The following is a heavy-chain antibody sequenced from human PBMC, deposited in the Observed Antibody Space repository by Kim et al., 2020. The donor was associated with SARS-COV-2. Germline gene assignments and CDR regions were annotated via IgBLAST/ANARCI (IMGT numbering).Heavy chain of an antibody. CDR1: GYTFTDYA. Sequence: ALVKVSCKASGYTFTDYAIHWVRQAPGQRFEWMGWSNAGNGNTRYSQKFQGRLTITRDTSASTAYMELNSLRSEDTAVYYCAREGHEGGYLTWGQGTMVTVSS. CDR2: SNAGNGNT. D-gene: IGHD3-22*01. J-gene: IGHJ3*01. V-gene: IGHV1-3*01. CDR3: AREGHEGGYLT.